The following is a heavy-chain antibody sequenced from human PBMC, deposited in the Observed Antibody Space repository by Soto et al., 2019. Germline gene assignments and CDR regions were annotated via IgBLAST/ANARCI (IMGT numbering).Heavy chain of an antibody. V-gene: IGHV3-15*01. CDR3: TTDSYYYDSSGYYSRRPFDY. Sequence: GGSLRLSCAASGFTFSNAWMSWVRQAPGKGLEWVGRIKSKTDGGTTDYAAPVKGRFTISRDDSKNTLYLQMNSLKTEDTAVYYSTTDSYYYDSSGYYSRRPFDYWGQGTLVTVSS. CDR2: IKSKTDGGTT. J-gene: IGHJ4*02. CDR1: GFTFSNAW. D-gene: IGHD3-22*01.